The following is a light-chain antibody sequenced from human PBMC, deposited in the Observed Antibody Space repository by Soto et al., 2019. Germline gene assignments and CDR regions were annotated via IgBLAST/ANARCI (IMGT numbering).Light chain of an antibody. Sequence: QSVLTQPPSVSGAPGQRVTISCTGSSSNIGGGHDVHWYQQFPGTAPQLLIFDNNNRPSGVPYRFSGSKSGTSASLAITGLQAEDEADFYCQSYDSSLSAYVFGTGTKVTVL. CDR1: SSNIGGGHD. J-gene: IGLJ1*01. V-gene: IGLV1-40*01. CDR2: DNN. CDR3: QSYDSSLSAYV.